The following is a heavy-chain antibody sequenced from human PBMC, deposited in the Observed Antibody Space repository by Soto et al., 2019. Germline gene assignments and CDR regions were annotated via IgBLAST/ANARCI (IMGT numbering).Heavy chain of an antibody. CDR2: IYPTDSDT. J-gene: IGHJ6*02. V-gene: IGHV5-51*01. CDR3: ARHVDYYYGMDV. Sequence: GESLNISCKASGYRFTSYWIGLVRQMPGKGLEWMGIIYPTDSDTRYSPSFQGQVTISVDKSINTAYLQWSSLKASDTAMYYCARHVDYYYGMDVWGQGTTVTVSS. CDR1: GYRFTSYW.